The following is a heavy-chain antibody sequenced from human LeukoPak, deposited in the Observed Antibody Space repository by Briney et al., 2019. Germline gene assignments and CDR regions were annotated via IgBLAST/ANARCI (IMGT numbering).Heavy chain of an antibody. V-gene: IGHV1-3*03. Sequence: GASVKVSCKASGYTFTSYAMHWVRQAPGQRLERMGWINAGNGNTKYSQEFQGRVTITRDTSASTAYMELSSLRSEDMAVYYCARAPGDCSGGSCYEESWFDPWGQGTLVTVSS. CDR3: ARAPGDCSGGSCYEESWFDP. D-gene: IGHD2-15*01. CDR2: INAGNGNT. J-gene: IGHJ5*02. CDR1: GYTFTSYA.